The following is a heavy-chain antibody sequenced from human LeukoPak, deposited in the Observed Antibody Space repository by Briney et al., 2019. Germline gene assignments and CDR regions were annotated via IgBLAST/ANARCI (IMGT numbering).Heavy chain of an antibody. D-gene: IGHD3-10*01. V-gene: IGHV4-59*08. J-gene: IGHJ6*02. CDR3: ARLRGLYWVEEVKNYYHGMDV. CDR1: GESTSRHY. Sequence: SDTLSLTCTVSGESTSRHYWMWIRQPPGPGLEGIGFVHSTGSANYNPSLKRRVCLSVDTSKNQISLNLNSVTAAATALYFCARLRGLYWVEEVKNYYHGMDVWGQGTTVSVSS. CDR2: VHSTGSA.